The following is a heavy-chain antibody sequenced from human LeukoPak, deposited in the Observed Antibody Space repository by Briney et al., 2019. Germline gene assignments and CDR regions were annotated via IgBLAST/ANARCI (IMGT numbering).Heavy chain of an antibody. CDR1: GFTFSSYS. J-gene: IGHJ4*02. V-gene: IGHV3-21*04. Sequence: PGGSLRLSCAASGFTFSSYSMNWVRQAPGKGLEWVSSISSGSSYIYYADSVKGRFTISRDNAKNSLYLQMNSLRAEDTALYYCARDTYYYDSSGYYFGYYFDYWGQGTLVTVSS. CDR3: ARDTYYYDSSGYYFGYYFDY. D-gene: IGHD3-22*01. CDR2: ISSGSSYI.